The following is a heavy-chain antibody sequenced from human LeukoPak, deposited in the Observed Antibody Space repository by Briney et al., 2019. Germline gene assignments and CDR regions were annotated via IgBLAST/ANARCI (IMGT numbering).Heavy chain of an antibody. Sequence: SETLSLTCTVSGGSISNSYWSWIRQPAGKGLEWIGRIHTSGSTNYNPSLKSRVTMSVDTSKNQFSLKLSSVTAADTAVYYCARGICSSTSCYTPGAFDIWGQGTMVTVSS. J-gene: IGHJ3*02. V-gene: IGHV4-4*07. CDR1: GGSISNSY. D-gene: IGHD2-2*02. CDR3: ARGICSSTSCYTPGAFDI. CDR2: IHTSGST.